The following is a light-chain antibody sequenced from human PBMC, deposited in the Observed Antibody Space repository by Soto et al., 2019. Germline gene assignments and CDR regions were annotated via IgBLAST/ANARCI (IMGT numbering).Light chain of an antibody. CDR1: QSISSY. J-gene: IGKJ3*01. CDR2: AAS. Sequence: DIQMTQSPSSLSASVGDRVTITCRASQSISSYLNWYQQKPGKAPKLLIYAASSLQSGVPSRFSGSGSGTDFTLTISSRQPEDFATYYCQQSYSTLTFGPGNKVDIK. V-gene: IGKV1-39*01. CDR3: QQSYSTLT.